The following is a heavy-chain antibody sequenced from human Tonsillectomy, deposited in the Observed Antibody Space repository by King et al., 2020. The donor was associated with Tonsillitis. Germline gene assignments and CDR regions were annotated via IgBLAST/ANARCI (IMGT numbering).Heavy chain of an antibody. Sequence: VQLVESGGGLVQPGGSLRLSCSASGFTFSSYVMHWVRQAPGKGLEYVSAVSSDGGSTYYADSVKGRFTISRDNSKNTLYLQMSRLRAEDAAVYYCVNDRAYSYGAGDYWGQGPLVTVSS. CDR3: VNDRAYSYGAGDY. V-gene: IGHV3-64D*06. CDR1: GFTFSSYV. D-gene: IGHD5-18*01. CDR2: VSSDGGST. J-gene: IGHJ4*02.